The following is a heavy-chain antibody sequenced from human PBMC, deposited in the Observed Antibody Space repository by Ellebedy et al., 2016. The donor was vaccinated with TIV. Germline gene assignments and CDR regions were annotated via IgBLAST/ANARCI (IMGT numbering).Heavy chain of an antibody. CDR1: GFMFNSYA. CDR3: ATRLGEGIQLWGGFDY. CDR2: ISGSGDKT. V-gene: IGHV3-23*01. D-gene: IGHD5-18*01. Sequence: LSLTCAATGFMFNSYAMTWVRQAPGKGLEWVSAISGSGDKTYYADSVKGRFAISRDNSKDTLHLQMDTLRVEDTAVYYCATRLGEGIQLWGGFDYWGQGTLVTVSS. J-gene: IGHJ4*02.